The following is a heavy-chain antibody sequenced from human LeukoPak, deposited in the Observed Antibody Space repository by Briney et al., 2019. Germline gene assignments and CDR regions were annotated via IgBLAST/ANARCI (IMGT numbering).Heavy chain of an antibody. CDR3: AKDVTRDLVRDYFGY. D-gene: IGHD2-2*01. CDR2: ISGSGGST. J-gene: IGHJ4*02. Sequence: GGSLRLSCAASGFTFSSYAMSWVRQAPGKGLEWVSAISGSGGSTYYADSVKGRFTISRDNSKNTLYLQMNSLRAEDTAVYYCAKDVTRDLVRDYFGYWGQGTLVTVSS. V-gene: IGHV3-23*01. CDR1: GFTFSSYA.